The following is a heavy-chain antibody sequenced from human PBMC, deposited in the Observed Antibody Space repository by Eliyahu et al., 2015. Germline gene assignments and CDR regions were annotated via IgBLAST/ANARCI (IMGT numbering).Heavy chain of an antibody. Sequence: QVQLVQSGAEVKKPGSSVKVSCKASGGTFSSYNVSWVRQAPGQGLEWMGGSXPMFGTPNYAQKFQGRVTITADESTNTAYMELSSLRSEDAAVYFCAREAYIGNMNRYFQHWGQGTLVTVSS. CDR1: GGTFSSYN. J-gene: IGHJ1*01. D-gene: IGHD4-23*01. V-gene: IGHV1-69*01. CDR2: SXPMFGTP. CDR3: AREAYIGNMNRYFQH.